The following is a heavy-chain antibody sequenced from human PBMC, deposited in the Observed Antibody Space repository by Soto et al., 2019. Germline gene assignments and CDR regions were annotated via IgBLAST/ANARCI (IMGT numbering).Heavy chain of an antibody. CDR3: ARGSYHLDY. V-gene: IGHV3-64*02. Sequence: EVQLVESGEGLVQPGGSLRLSCAASGFTFSSYAMHWVRQAPGKGLEYVSAISSNGGGTYYADSVKGRFTISRDNSKNTLYLQMGSLRAEDMAVYYCARGSYHLDYWGQGTLVTVSS. CDR1: GFTFSSYA. CDR2: ISSNGGGT. J-gene: IGHJ4*02. D-gene: IGHD1-26*01.